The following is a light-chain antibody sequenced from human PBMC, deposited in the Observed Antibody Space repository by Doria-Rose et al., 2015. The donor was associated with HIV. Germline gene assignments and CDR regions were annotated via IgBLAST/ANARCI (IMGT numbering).Light chain of an antibody. CDR2: AAS. J-gene: IGKJ1*01. V-gene: IGKV1-39*01. Sequence: DIQVTQSPPSLSASLGDRVTITCRASQTVSTYLNWFQQEPGKAPKLLIYAASRLQSGVPSRFSGSGSGTDFTLTISGLQPGDFATYYCQQTYSSPPWTFGQGTKVEMK. CDR3: QQTYSSPPWT. CDR1: QTVSTY.